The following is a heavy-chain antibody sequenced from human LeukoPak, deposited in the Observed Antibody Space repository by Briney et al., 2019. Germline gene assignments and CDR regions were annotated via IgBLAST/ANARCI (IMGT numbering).Heavy chain of an antibody. Sequence: SETLSLTCTVSGGSISSGGYYWSWIRQPPGKGLEWIGYIYHSGSTYYNPSLKSRVTISVDTSKNQFSLKLSSVIAADTAVYYCAIDGLNGLFDYWGQGTLVTVSS. CDR3: AIDGLNGLFDY. CDR2: IYHSGST. CDR1: GGSISSGGYY. V-gene: IGHV4-30-2*01. J-gene: IGHJ4*02. D-gene: IGHD3-22*01.